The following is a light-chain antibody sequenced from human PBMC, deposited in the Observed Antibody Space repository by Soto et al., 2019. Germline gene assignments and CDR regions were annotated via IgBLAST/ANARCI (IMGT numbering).Light chain of an antibody. V-gene: IGKV3-20*01. CDR2: GAS. J-gene: IGKJ5*01. CDR3: QQYGSSPPIT. CDR1: QSVSSY. Sequence: IVLAQSPATLSLTPGERATLSCRASQSVSSYLAWYQQKPGQAPRLLIYGASSRATGIPDRFSGSGSGTDFTLTISRLEPEDFAVYYCQQYGSSPPITFGQGTRLENK.